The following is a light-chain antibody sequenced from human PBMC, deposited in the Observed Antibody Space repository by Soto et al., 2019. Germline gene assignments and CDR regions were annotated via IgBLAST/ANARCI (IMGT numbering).Light chain of an antibody. V-gene: IGKV1-39*01. CDR3: QQRRNTHST. J-gene: IGKJ1*01. CDR2: SAS. CDR1: QDINIY. Sequence: DIQMTQSPSSLSASVGDRVTITCRGSQDINIYVNWYQQKPGKAPNLLIHSASTLQSGVPSRFSGSGSGTDFALTISGLQPEAFATYYCQQRRNTHSTFGPWTKVDSK.